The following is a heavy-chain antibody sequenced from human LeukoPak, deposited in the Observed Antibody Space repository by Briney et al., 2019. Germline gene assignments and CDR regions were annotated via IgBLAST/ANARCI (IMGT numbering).Heavy chain of an antibody. CDR2: INYCCT. J-gene: IGHJ4*02. V-gene: IGHV3-23*01. CDR3: SKDHTGGDYRVRSEGY. CDR1: GFTFRSYA. D-gene: IGHD3-10*01. Sequence: GGSLRLSCAASGFTFRSYAMTWVRQAPGKGLEWVSTINYCCTFYAESVKGRFTISRDNSKNTLYLQMNSLRAEDTAVYYCSKDHTGGDYRVRSEGYWGQGALVTVTS.